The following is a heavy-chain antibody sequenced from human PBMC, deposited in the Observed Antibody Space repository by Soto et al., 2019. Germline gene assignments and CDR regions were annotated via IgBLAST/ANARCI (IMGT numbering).Heavy chain of an antibody. CDR2: IAWDGVAA. Sequence: GGSXRLACSSSGLTLYEYTMHWVRQVPGKTLEWVSLIAWDGVAAYYRDSVKGRFTISRDNKKNSLYLQMNSLRSEDSDFYYCVDGGFRSGDFDFWGQGTLVTVSS. V-gene: IGHV3-43*01. D-gene: IGHD2-15*01. CDR3: VDGGFRSGDFDF. CDR1: GLTLYEYT. J-gene: IGHJ4*02.